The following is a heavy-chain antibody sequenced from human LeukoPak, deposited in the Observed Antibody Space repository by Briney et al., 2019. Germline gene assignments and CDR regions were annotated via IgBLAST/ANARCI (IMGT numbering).Heavy chain of an antibody. V-gene: IGHV3-23*01. CDR1: GFTFCSSA. CDR2: ISGSGGST. J-gene: IGHJ4*02. D-gene: IGHD6-19*01. CDR3: SKDSVAEIYYFDY. Sequence: PGGSLRLSCAASGFTFCSSAMSWVRPAPGKGLEWVSAISGSGGSTYYADSVKGRVTLSRDNSKNTLYLQMTSLRAEDTAVYYWSKDSVAEIYYFDYWGQGTLVTVSS.